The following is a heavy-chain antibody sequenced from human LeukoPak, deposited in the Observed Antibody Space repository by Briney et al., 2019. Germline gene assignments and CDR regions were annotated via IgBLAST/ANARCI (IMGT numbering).Heavy chain of an antibody. CDR2: IWYDGSNK. D-gene: IGHD3-3*01. J-gene: IGHJ6*03. Sequence: GGSLRLSCAASGFTFSSYGMHWVRQAPGKGLEWVAVIWYDGSNKYYADSVKGRFTISRDNSKNTLYLQMNSLRAEDTAVYYCAKDSHPLYDFWSGYESYMDVWGKGTTVTVSS. V-gene: IGHV3-30*02. CDR3: AKDSHPLYDFWSGYESYMDV. CDR1: GFTFSSYG.